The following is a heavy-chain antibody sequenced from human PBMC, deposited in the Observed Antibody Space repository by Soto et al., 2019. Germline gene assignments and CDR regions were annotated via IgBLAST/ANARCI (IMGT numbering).Heavy chain of an antibody. CDR3: ARDNTIFGVVNPYYYYGMDV. V-gene: IGHV4-30-2*03. Sequence: PSETLSLTCTVSGGSINSGGYSWTWIRQPPGKGLEWIGFIYHTGTTYYNPSLKSRVTISVDTSKNQFSLKLSSVTAADTAVFYFARDNTIFGVVNPYYYYGMDVWGQGTTVTVSS. D-gene: IGHD3-3*01. CDR1: GGSINSGGYS. CDR2: IYHTGTT. J-gene: IGHJ6*02.